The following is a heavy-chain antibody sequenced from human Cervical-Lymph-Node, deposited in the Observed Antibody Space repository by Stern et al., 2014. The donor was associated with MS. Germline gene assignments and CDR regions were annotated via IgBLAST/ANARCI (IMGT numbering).Heavy chain of an antibody. CDR3: ARGRSARW. V-gene: IGHV3-7*01. CDR2: INQHGSEE. J-gene: IGHJ1*01. D-gene: IGHD2-15*01. Sequence: EVQLVESGGGLVQPGGALRLSCAGSGFTFKDYWMTWVRQAPGKGLEWVANINQHGSEENYVVSVKGRFTISRDNANKLLYLQMNTLRAEDTAVYYCARGRSARWWGQGTRVTVSS. CDR1: GFTFKDYW.